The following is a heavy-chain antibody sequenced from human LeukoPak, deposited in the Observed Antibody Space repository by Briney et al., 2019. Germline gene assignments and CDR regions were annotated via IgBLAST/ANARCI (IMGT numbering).Heavy chain of an antibody. CDR3: AREAQFYSWFDP. D-gene: IGHD2-15*01. Sequence: WASVKVSFKASGGTFSSYAISWVRQAPGQGLEWMGRIIPVFGIANHAQKFQGRVTITADKSTSTAYMELSSLRSEDTAVYYCAREAQFYSWFDPWGQGTLVTVSS. CDR1: GGTFSSYA. V-gene: IGHV1-69*04. CDR2: IIPVFGIA. J-gene: IGHJ5*02.